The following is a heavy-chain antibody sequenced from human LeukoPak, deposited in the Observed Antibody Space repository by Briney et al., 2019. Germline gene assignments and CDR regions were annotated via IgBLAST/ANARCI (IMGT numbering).Heavy chain of an antibody. Sequence: PGGSLRLSCAASGFTFSTYGMNWVRQAPGKGLEWVSYISSNSGTIYYAGSVKGRFTISRDNAKNSLYLQMNSLRAEDTAVYYCVRGNPFGGYWGQGTLVTVSS. CDR2: ISSNSGTI. J-gene: IGHJ4*02. CDR3: VRGNPFGGY. D-gene: IGHD2-15*01. V-gene: IGHV3-48*01. CDR1: GFTFSTYG.